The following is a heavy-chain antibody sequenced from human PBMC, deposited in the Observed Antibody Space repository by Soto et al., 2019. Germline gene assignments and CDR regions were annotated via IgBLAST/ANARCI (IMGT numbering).Heavy chain of an antibody. Sequence: QVQLVESGGGLVKPGGSLRLSCAASGFTFSDYYMSWIRQAPGRGLEWVSYISSRATTTSYAASVKGRFTISRDNAKNSLSLLMKSLRGADTAVYYWARVVYGDYRQYNWFDPWGQGTLVTVSS. V-gene: IGHV3-11*01. J-gene: IGHJ5*02. D-gene: IGHD4-17*01. CDR3: ARVVYGDYRQYNWFDP. CDR1: GFTFSDYY. CDR2: ISSRATTT.